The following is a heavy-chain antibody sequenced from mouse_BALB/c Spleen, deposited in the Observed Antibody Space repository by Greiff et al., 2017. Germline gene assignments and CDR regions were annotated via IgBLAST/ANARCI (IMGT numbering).Heavy chain of an antibody. J-gene: IGHJ3*01. V-gene: IGHV5-6-3*01. D-gene: IGHD2-1*01. Sequence: VQLVESGGGLVQPGGSLKLSCAASGFTFSSYGMSWVRQTPDKRLELVATINSNGGSTYYPDSVKGRFTISRDNAKNTLYLQMSSLKSEDTAMYYCARMVPSFAYWGQGTLVTVSA. CDR1: GFTFSSYG. CDR3: ARMVPSFAY. CDR2: INSNGGST.